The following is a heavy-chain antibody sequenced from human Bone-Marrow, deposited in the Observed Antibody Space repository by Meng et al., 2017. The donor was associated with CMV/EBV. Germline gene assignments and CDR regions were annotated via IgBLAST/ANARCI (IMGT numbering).Heavy chain of an antibody. CDR1: GFTFSNYE. J-gene: IGHJ4*02. D-gene: IGHD4-11*01. Sequence: GESLKIPCAASGFTFSNYEMHWVRQAPGEGLEWVTFISYDGSREYYADSVRGRFTISRDNSKNTLYLQMNSLRSEDTALYYCTRDFSNNYCIDYWGQGNLVTVSS. V-gene: IGHV3-30*04. CDR3: TRDFSNNYCIDY. CDR2: ISYDGSRE.